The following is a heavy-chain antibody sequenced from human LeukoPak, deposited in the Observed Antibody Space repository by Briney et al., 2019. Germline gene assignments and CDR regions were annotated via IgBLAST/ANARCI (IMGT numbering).Heavy chain of an antibody. CDR3: ARRSYGTEYFQH. J-gene: IGHJ1*01. CDR1: GGSISSSSYY. Sequence: SETLSLTCTVSGGSISSSSYYWGWIRQPPGTGLEWIGSIYYSGSTYYNPSLKSRVTISVDTSKNQFSLKLSSVTAADTAVYYCARRSYGTEYFQHWDQGTLVTVSS. V-gene: IGHV4-39*01. D-gene: IGHD1-26*01. CDR2: IYYSGST.